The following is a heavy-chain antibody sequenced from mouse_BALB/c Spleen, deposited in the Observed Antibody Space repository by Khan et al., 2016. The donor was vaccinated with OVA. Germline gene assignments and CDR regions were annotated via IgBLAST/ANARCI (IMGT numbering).Heavy chain of an antibody. CDR1: GYIFTSYW. CDR3: AREEALYYFDY. J-gene: IGHJ2*01. Sequence: QVRLQQSGAELVRPGPSVKLSCKTSGYIFTSYWIHWLKQRSGQGLEWIARIYPGTNNTYYNEKLTDKATLTADKSSSPAYMQLSSLKSEDSAVYFCAREEALYYFDYWGQGTTLTVSS. CDR2: IYPGTNNT. V-gene: IGHV1S132*01. D-gene: IGHD3-2*02.